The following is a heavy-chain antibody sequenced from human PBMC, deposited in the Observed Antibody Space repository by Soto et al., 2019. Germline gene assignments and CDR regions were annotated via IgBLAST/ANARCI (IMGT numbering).Heavy chain of an antibody. CDR3: ARTGLVVVTADPYGMDV. J-gene: IGHJ6*02. CDR1: GGSISSYY. V-gene: IGHV4-34*01. D-gene: IGHD2-21*02. CDR2: INHSGTT. Sequence: SETLSLTCTVSGGSISSYYWSWIRQPPGKGLEWIGEINHSGTTYYNPSLKSRVTISVDRSKNQFSLKLSSVTAADTAVYYCARTGLVVVTADPYGMDVWGQGTTVTVSS.